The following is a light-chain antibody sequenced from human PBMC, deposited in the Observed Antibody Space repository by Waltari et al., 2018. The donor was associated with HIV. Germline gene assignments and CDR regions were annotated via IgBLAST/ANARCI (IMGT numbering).Light chain of an antibody. V-gene: IGLV2-14*03. CDR2: EVN. Sequence: QSALTQPASVSGSPGQSLPISWSGTRSHVGGYISVSWYQQRPGKAPKLIIYEVNSRPSGLSDRFSGSKSGNTASLTISGLQVEDEADYYCSSYTTTYTYVFGSGTKVTVL. CDR3: SSYTTTYTYV. CDR1: RSHVGGYIS. J-gene: IGLJ1*01.